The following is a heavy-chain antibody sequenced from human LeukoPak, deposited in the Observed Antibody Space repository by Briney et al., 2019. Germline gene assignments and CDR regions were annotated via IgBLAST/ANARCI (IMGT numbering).Heavy chain of an antibody. J-gene: IGHJ4*02. CDR2: INPKSGDT. CDR3: AREWVVLAAAIFY. Sequence: VASVKVSCKASGYTFTGYYMHWVRQAPGQGLEWMGWINPKSGDTNYAQKFQGRVTMTRDTSISTAYMELSRLRSDDMAVYYCAREWVVLAAAIFYWGQGTLVTVSS. D-gene: IGHD2-15*01. V-gene: IGHV1-2*02. CDR1: GYTFTGYY.